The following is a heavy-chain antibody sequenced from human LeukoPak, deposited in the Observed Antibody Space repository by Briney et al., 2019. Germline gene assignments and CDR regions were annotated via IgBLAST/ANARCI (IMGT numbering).Heavy chain of an antibody. CDR1: GFTFSSYA. CDR2: ISGSGGTT. J-gene: IGHJ4*02. CDR3: SGGFYFDF. V-gene: IGHV3-23*01. Sequence: GGSLRLSCAASGFTFSSYAMSWVRQAPGKGLEWVSSISGSGGTTYYADSVKGQFSISRDNSKNTVYMQMTSLRAEDTAVYYCSGGFYFDFWGQGTLVTVSS.